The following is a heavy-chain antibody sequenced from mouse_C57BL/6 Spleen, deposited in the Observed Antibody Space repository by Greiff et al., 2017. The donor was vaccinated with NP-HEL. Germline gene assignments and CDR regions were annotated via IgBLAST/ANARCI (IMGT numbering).Heavy chain of an antibody. V-gene: IGHV1-15*01. J-gene: IGHJ4*01. CDR2: IDPETGGT. Sequence: QVQLKQSGAELVRPGASVTLSCKASGYTFTDYEMHWVKQTPVHGLEWIGAIDPETGGTAYNQKFKGKAILTADKSSSTAYMELRSLTSEDSAVYYCTTGDSNDLYAMDYWGQGTSVTVSS. CDR3: TTGDSNDLYAMDY. D-gene: IGHD2-12*01. CDR1: GYTFTDYE.